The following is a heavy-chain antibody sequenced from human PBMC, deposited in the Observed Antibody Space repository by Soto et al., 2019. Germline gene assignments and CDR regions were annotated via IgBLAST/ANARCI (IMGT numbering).Heavy chain of an antibody. V-gene: IGHV4-59*11. D-gene: IGHD2-21*02. J-gene: IGHJ4*02. CDR1: GGSISNHY. Sequence: QVQLQESGPGLVKPSETLSLTCTVSGGSISNHYWSWIRQPPGKGLEWIGYIYYNGNTNYNPSLNIRVTMSVDTSKNQISLRLSSVTAADPAVYYCARGNWYSEYWGQGTLVTVSS. CDR3: ARGNWYSEY. CDR2: IYYNGNT.